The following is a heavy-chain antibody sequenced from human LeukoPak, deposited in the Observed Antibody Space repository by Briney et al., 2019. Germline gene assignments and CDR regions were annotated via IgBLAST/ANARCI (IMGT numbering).Heavy chain of an antibody. CDR2: INPSGGST. Sequence: GASVKLSCKASGYTFTSYYMHWVRQAPGQGLEWMGIINPSGGSTSYAQKFQGGVTMTRDMSTSTVYMELSSLRSEDTAVYYCARDRSGSSTSRYSSSWLFDYWGQGTLVTVSS. CDR1: GYTFTSYY. J-gene: IGHJ4*02. D-gene: IGHD6-13*01. V-gene: IGHV1-46*01. CDR3: ARDRSGSSTSRYSSSWLFDY.